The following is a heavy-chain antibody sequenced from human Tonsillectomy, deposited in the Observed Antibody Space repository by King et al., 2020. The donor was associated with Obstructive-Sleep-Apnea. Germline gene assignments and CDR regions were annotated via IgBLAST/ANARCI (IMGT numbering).Heavy chain of an antibody. CDR1: GYTFTSNV. CDR2: ISAYDGNT. CDR3: VRDSSPFDI. V-gene: IGHV1-18*01. J-gene: IGHJ2*01. Sequence: VQLVESGAEVKKPGASVKVSCQASGYTFTSNVFLWVQQASGKGLEWIGWISAYDGNTNYAQKLQDRVTMTTETSTSTAYMELRSLGSDDTAVYYCVRDSSPFDIWGRGTLVTVSS. D-gene: IGHD2-2*01.